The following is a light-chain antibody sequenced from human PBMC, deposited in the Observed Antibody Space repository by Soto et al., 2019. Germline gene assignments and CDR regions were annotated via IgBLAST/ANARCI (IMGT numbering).Light chain of an antibody. CDR3: QQYGTSPQT. J-gene: IGKJ1*01. Sequence: EIVLTQSPGTLSLSPGEGATLSCRASQSISSNFLAWYQQKRGQAPRLLIHGASNRATGIPDRFSGSGSGTESTLTISRLEPEDFAVYYCQQYGTSPQTFGQGTKVDIK. CDR2: GAS. CDR1: QSISSNF. V-gene: IGKV3-20*01.